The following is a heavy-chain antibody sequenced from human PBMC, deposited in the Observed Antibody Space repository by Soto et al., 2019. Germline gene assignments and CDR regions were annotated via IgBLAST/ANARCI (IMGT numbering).Heavy chain of an antibody. Sequence: PGGSLRLSCAASGFPFSSYGMHWVRQAPGKGLDWVAVIWYDGSNKYYADSVKGRFTISRDNSKNTLYLQMNSLRAEDTAVYYCARDAVPRYCSGGSCYSWYFDLWGRGTLVTVSS. CDR2: IWYDGSNK. CDR1: GFPFSSYG. V-gene: IGHV3-33*01. CDR3: ARDAVPRYCSGGSCYSWYFDL. D-gene: IGHD2-15*01. J-gene: IGHJ2*01.